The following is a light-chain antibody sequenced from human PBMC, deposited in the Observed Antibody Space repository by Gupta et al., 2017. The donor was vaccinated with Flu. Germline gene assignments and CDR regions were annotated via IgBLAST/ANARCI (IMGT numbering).Light chain of an antibody. CDR1: QTVSTY. J-gene: IGKJ1*01. CDR2: DAY. V-gene: IGKV3-11*01. Sequence: EIGLTQSPPTLSLSPGERATLSCRASQTVSTYLAWYQQKPGQAPRLLIYDAYNRATGIPARFSGSGSGTDFSLTISTLEPEDFAVYYCLQRSSWPWTFGHGTKVEF. CDR3: LQRSSWPWT.